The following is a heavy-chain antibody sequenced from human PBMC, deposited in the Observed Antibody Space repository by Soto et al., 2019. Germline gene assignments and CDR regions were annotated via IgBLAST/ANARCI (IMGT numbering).Heavy chain of an antibody. CDR2: ISGSGGST. CDR1: GFTFTTYA. CDR3: AKDKDTTFSPQDY. Sequence: EVQLLGSGGDLVQPGGSLRLSCAASGFTFTTYAMTWVRQAPGKGLEWVSAISGSGGSTYYADSVKGRFTISRDNSKNTLYLQMNSLRAEDTAVYYCAKDKDTTFSPQDYWGQGTLVTVSS. D-gene: IGHD2-15*01. J-gene: IGHJ4*02. V-gene: IGHV3-23*01.